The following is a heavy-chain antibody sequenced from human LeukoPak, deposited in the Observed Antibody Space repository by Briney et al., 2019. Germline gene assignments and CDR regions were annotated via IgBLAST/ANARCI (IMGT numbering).Heavy chain of an antibody. D-gene: IGHD6-13*01. CDR3: AAGAAAGTMGDY. CDR2: IFVGSGNT. J-gene: IGHJ4*02. V-gene: IGHV1-58*02. Sequence: SVKVSCKASGFTFTSSAMQWVRQARGQRLEWIGWIFVGSGNTNYAQKFQERVTITRDMSTSTAYMELSSLRSEDTAVYYCAAGAAAGTMGDYWGQGTLVTVSS. CDR1: GFTFTSSA.